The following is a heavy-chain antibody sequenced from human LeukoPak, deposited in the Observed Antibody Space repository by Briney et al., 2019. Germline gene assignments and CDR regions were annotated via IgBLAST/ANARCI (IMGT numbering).Heavy chain of an antibody. V-gene: IGHV3-53*01. J-gene: IGHJ4*02. D-gene: IGHD1-26*01. CDR2: IYSGGST. Sequence: GGSLRLSCAASGFTVSSNYMSWVRQAPGKGLKWVSVIYSGGSTYYADSVKGRFTISRDNSKNTLYLQMNSLRAEDTAVYYCARGGFSGSYYFDYWGQGTLVTVSS. CDR1: GFTVSSNY. CDR3: ARGGFSGSYYFDY.